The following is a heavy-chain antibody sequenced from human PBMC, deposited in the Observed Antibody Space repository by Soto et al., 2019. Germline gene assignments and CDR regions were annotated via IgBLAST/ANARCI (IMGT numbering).Heavy chain of an antibody. V-gene: IGHV1-69*01. CDR3: ARGSIAAAGSYSYGMDV. J-gene: IGHJ6*02. D-gene: IGHD6-13*01. CDR2: IIPIFGTA. Sequence: QVQLVQSGAEVKKPGSSVKVSCKASGGTFSSYAISWVRQAPGQGLEWMGGIIPIFGTANYAQKFQGRVTITADEYTSTAYMELSSLRSEDTAVYYCARGSIAAAGSYSYGMDVWGQGTTVTVSS. CDR1: GGTFSSYA.